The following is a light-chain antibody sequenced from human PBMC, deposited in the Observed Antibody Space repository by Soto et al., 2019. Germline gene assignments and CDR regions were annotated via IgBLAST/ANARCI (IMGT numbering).Light chain of an antibody. V-gene: IGKV1-9*01. CDR1: QGISSS. CDR2: AAS. CDR3: QQLNNYPIT. J-gene: IGKJ5*01. Sequence: IHLTQSPSSLSASVLDIVTITCRASQGISSSLAWYQQKPGKVPELLIYAASTLQSGVPSRFSGSRSGTDFTLTISSLQPEDSATYYCQQLNNYPITFGQGTRLEIK.